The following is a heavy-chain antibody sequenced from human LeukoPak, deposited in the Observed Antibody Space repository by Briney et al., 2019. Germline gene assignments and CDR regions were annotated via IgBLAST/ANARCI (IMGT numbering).Heavy chain of an antibody. CDR2: IYYSGST. CDR3: ARGMYGSGSLWFDP. J-gene: IGHJ5*02. V-gene: IGHV4-59*01. Sequence: SETLSLTCTVSGGSISSYYWSWIRQPPGKGLEWIGYIYYSGSTNYNPSLKSRVTISVDTSKNQFSLKLSSVTAADTAVYYCARGMYGSGSLWFDPWGQGTLVTVSS. D-gene: IGHD3-10*01. CDR1: GGSISSYY.